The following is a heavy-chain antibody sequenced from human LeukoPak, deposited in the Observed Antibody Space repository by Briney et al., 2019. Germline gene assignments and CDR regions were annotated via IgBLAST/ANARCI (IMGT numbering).Heavy chain of an antibody. CDR1: GFTFSSYW. CDR2: IKQDGSEK. J-gene: IGHJ3*02. D-gene: IGHD3-22*01. CDR3: AREGDYYDSSDAFDI. Sequence: GGPLRLSCAASGFTFSSYWMSWVRQAPGKGLEGVAHIKQDGSEKYYVDSVKGRFTISRDNAKNSLYLQMNSLRAEDTAVYYCAREGDYYDSSDAFDIRGQGTMVTVSS. V-gene: IGHV3-7*01.